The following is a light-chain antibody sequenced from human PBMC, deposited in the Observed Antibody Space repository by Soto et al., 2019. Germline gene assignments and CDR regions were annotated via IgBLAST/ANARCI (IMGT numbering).Light chain of an antibody. V-gene: IGLV1-44*01. J-gene: IGLJ2*01. CDR1: SSNIGSNT. Sequence: QSVVTQPPSASGTPGQRVTISCFGSSSNIGSNTVNWYQQLPGTAPKLLMYSNNQRPSGIPDRFSGSKSGTSASLAISGLQSEDEADYYCAAWDDSLNGPVFGGGTKVSVL. CDR2: SNN. CDR3: AAWDDSLNGPV.